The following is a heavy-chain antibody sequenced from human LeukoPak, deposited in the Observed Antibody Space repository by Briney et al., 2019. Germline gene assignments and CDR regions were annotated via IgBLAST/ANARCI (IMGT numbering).Heavy chain of an antibody. CDR1: GYTFTSYY. V-gene: IGHV1-46*01. Sequence: ASVKVTCKASGYTFTSYYMHWVRQAPGQGLEWMGIINPSGGSTSYAQKFQGRVTMTRDTSTSTVYMELSSLRSEDTAVYYCARDLRDIVVVPAAVSTYYYGMDVWGQGTTVTVSS. CDR3: ARDLRDIVVVPAAVSTYYYGMDV. D-gene: IGHD2-2*01. J-gene: IGHJ6*02. CDR2: INPSGGST.